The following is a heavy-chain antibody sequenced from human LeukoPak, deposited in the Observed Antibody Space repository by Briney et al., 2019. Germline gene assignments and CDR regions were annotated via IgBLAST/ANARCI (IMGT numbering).Heavy chain of an antibody. D-gene: IGHD6-13*01. J-gene: IGHJ5*02. CDR1: GGTFSSYA. CDR2: IIPIFGTA. V-gene: IGHV1-69*13. Sequence: ASVKVSCEASGGTFSSYAISWVRQAPGQGLEWMGGIIPIFGTANYAQKFQGRVTITADESTSTAYMELSSLRSEDTAVYYCARVRNSSSWYEGWFDPWGQGTLVTVSS. CDR3: ARVRNSSSWYEGWFDP.